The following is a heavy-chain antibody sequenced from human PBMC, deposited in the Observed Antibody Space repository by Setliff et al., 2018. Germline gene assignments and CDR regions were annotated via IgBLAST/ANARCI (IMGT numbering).Heavy chain of an antibody. CDR1: GGTFSRSG. D-gene: IGHD3-16*01. V-gene: IGHV1-69*13. CDR2: FIPILGAT. J-gene: IGHJ5*01. Sequence: ASVKVSCKSSGGTFSRSGITWVRQAPGQGLQWLGRFIPILGATNYAQNFQGRVTITADESTSTGYMELRSLRSDDTAVYYCARELRSPYWHLDSWGQGTQVTVSS. CDR3: ARELRSPYWHLDS.